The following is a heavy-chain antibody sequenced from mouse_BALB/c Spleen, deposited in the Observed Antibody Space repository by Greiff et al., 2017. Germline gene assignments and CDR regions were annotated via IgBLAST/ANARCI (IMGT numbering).Heavy chain of an antibody. J-gene: IGHJ2*01. CDR3: ARVWSYYFDY. CDR2: ISYDGSN. D-gene: IGHD2-10*02. V-gene: IGHV3-6*02. Sequence: EVHLVESGPGLVKPSQSLSLTCSVTGYSITSGYYWNWIRQFPGNKLEWMGYISYDGSNNYNPSLKNRISITRDTSKNQFFLKLNSVTTEDTATYYCARVWSYYFDYWGQGTTLTVSS. CDR1: GYSITSGYY.